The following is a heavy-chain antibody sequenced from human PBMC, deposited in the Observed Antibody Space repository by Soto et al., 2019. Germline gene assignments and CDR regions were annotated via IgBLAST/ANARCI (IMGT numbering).Heavy chain of an antibody. Sequence: QVQLQESGPGLVRPSETLSLTCTVSAGSISSNYWNWIRQAPGKGLEWIGLIHHSGSTNYNPSLKXRGTISLATSKNQLSLKLSSVTAADTAVYYCTIGAGWTTDYWGQGTLVTVSS. V-gene: IGHV4-59*01. CDR1: AGSISSNY. CDR3: TIGAGWTTDY. J-gene: IGHJ4*02. D-gene: IGHD6-19*01. CDR2: IHHSGST.